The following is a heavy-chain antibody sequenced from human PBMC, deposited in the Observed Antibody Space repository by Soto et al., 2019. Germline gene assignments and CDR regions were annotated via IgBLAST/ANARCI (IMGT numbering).Heavy chain of an antibody. D-gene: IGHD3-22*01. J-gene: IGHJ4*02. CDR1: GFTFSSYC. V-gene: IGHV3-33*01. CDR2: IWYDGSNK. Sequence: GGSLRLSCAASGFTFSSYCMHWVRQAPGKGLEWVAVIWYDGSNKYYADSVKGRFTISRDNSKNTLYLQMNSLRAEDTAVYYCAREGYYYDSSGYYPFDYWGQGTLVTVSS. CDR3: AREGYYYDSSGYYPFDY.